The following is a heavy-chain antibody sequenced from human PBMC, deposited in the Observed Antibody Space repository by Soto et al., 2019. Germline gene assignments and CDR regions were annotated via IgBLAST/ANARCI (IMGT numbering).Heavy chain of an antibody. CDR3: ARDRGYCSGGSCPKWFAS. CDR2: INGDNGNT. J-gene: IGHJ5*01. Sequence: ASVKVSCKASGYTFTSYAMHWVRQAPGQRLEWMGWINGDNGNTKYSQKFQGRVTITRDTPASTVYMELSSLTSEDTAMYYCARDRGYCSGGSCPKWFASWGQGSLVTVSS. D-gene: IGHD2-15*01. V-gene: IGHV1-3*01. CDR1: GYTFTSYA.